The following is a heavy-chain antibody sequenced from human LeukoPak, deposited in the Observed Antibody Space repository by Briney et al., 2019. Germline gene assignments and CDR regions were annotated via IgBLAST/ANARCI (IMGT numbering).Heavy chain of an antibody. V-gene: IGHV4-39*01. CDR1: GDSISSSNYY. J-gene: IGHJ2*01. Sequence: SETQSLTCTVSGDSISSSNYYWGWIRQPPGKGLEWIGSIYYSGSPYYNPSLKSRVTISVDTSKYQFSLKLSSVTAADTAVYYCARVYWYFDLWGRGTLVTVSS. CDR2: IYYSGSP. CDR3: ARVYWYFDL.